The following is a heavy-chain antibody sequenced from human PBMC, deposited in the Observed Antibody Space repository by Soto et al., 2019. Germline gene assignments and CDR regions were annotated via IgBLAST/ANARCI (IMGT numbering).Heavy chain of an antibody. CDR1: GGSISSDY. D-gene: IGHD3-10*01. J-gene: IGHJ6*02. V-gene: IGHV4-59*01. Sequence: PSETLSVTCTVSGGSISSDYWSWIRQPPGKGLEWIGYIYYSGSTNYNPSLKSRVTISVDTSKNQFSLKLSSVTAADTAVYYCARLAVWFGELLGGIDVWGQGTTVTVS. CDR2: IYYSGST. CDR3: ARLAVWFGELLGGIDV.